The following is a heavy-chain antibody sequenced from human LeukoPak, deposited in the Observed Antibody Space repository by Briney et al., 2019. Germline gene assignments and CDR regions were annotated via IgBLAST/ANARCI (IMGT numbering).Heavy chain of an antibody. CDR1: GFSFSNAW. CDR2: IKSKPDGGTT. D-gene: IGHD3-9*01. Sequence: GGSLRLSCATSGFSFSNAWMSWVRQAPGKGLEWVGRIKSKPDGGTTDYAAPVKGRFTISRDDSKSTLYLQMNSLKTEDTAVYYCTAEASYDILAGYYWVYWGQGTLVTVSS. J-gene: IGHJ4*02. V-gene: IGHV3-15*01. CDR3: TAEASYDILAGYYWVY.